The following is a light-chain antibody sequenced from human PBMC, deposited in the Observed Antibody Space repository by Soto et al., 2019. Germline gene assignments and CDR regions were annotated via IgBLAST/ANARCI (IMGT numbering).Light chain of an antibody. J-gene: IGLJ2*01. Sequence: QAVVTQPPSVSGAPGQRVTISCTGSSSNIGADYDVHWYQHHPGTAPKLLIYDNRNRPSGVPDRFSGSKSGTSASLAITGLQAEDEADYYCQSYDRSLSGSVVFGGGTKLTVL. CDR3: QSYDRSLSGSVV. CDR2: DNR. CDR1: SSNIGADYD. V-gene: IGLV1-40*01.